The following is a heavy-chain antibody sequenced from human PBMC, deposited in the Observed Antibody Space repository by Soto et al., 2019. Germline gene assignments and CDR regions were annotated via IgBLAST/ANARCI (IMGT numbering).Heavy chain of an antibody. Sequence: QVQLVESGGGVVQPGRSLRLSCAASGFTFSSYGMHWVRQAPGKGLEWVAVIWYDGSNKYYADSVKGRFTISRDNSKNTLYLQMNGLRAEDTAVYYCARFFGRIFGVALYWGQGTLVTVSS. D-gene: IGHD3-3*01. CDR1: GFTFSSYG. V-gene: IGHV3-33*01. J-gene: IGHJ4*02. CDR3: ARFFGRIFGVALY. CDR2: IWYDGSNK.